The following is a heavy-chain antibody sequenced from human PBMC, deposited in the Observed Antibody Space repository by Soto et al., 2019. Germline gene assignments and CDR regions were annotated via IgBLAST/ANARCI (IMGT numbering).Heavy chain of an antibody. J-gene: IGHJ4*02. D-gene: IGHD4-17*01. Sequence: HPGGSLRLSCAASGFTFSNYEMNWVRQAPGKGLEWVSYISSLGSTIYYADSVKGRFTISRDNAKDSLYLQMSSLRAEDTAVYYCARDIRTLYYFDFWGQGTLVTVSS. CDR1: GFTFSNYE. CDR3: ARDIRTLYYFDF. CDR2: ISSLGSTI. V-gene: IGHV3-48*03.